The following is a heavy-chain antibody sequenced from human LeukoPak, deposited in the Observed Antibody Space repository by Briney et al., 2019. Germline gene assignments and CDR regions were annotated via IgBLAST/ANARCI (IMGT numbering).Heavy chain of an antibody. J-gene: IGHJ4*02. CDR1: GFTFSSYA. V-gene: IGHV3-23*01. CDR2: ISGSGGST. D-gene: IGHD1-26*01. CDR3: AKSAGRGWELLAKDY. Sequence: GGSLRLSFAASGFTFSSYAMSWVRQAPGKGLEWVSAISGSGGSTYYADSVKGRFTISRDNSKNTLYLQMNSLRAEDTAVYYCAKSAGRGWELLAKDYWGQGTLVTVSS.